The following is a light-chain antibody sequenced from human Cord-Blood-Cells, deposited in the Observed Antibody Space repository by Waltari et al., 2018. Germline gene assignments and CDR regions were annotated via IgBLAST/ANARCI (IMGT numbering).Light chain of an antibody. CDR1: SSNLGSNY. V-gene: IGLV1-47*01. CDR2: RNN. J-gene: IGLJ1*01. Sequence: QSVPTQPPSASGTPGQRVTISCSGSSSNLGSNYVYWYQQLPGTAPKLLIYRNNQRPSGVPDRFSGSKSGTSASLAISGLRSEDEADYYCAAWDDSLSGYVFGTGTKVTVL. CDR3: AAWDDSLSGYV.